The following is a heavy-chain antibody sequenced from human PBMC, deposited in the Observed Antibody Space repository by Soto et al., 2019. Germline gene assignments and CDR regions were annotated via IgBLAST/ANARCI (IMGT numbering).Heavy chain of an antibody. Sequence: PSETLSLTCTVSGGSISSSSYYWGWIRQPPGKGLEWIGSIYYSGSTYYNPSLKSRVTISVDTSKNQFSLKLSSVTAADTAVYYCARRWVGEQWLVQLYYYYYGMDVWGQGTTVTVSS. CDR2: IYYSGST. J-gene: IGHJ6*02. CDR3: ARRWVGEQWLVQLYYYYYGMDV. D-gene: IGHD6-19*01. V-gene: IGHV4-39*01. CDR1: GGSISSSSYY.